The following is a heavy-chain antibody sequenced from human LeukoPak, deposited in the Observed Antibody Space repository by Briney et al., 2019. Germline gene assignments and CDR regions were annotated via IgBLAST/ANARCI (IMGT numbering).Heavy chain of an antibody. Sequence: PGGSLRLSCAASGFPFSSYAMSWVRQAPGKGLEWVSVISDSGGRTYSAASVKGRFTISRDNSKDTLYLQMNSLRAEDTAVYYCARTYCTGSSCPGVFEYWGQGTLVTVSS. V-gene: IGHV3-23*01. D-gene: IGHD2-15*01. J-gene: IGHJ4*02. CDR1: GFPFSSYA. CDR3: ARTYCTGSSCPGVFEY. CDR2: ISDSGGRT.